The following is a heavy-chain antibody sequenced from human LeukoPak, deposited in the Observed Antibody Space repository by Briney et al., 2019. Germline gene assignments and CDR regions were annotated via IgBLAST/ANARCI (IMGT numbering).Heavy chain of an antibody. Sequence: GGSMRLSCPTSGFTCSSYAMSWVRQAPGKGLEWVSAISGSGGSTYYADSVKGWFTISRDNSKNTLYLQMNSLRAEDTAVYYCAKDGYCSSTSCYTYNWFDPWGQGTLVTVSS. J-gene: IGHJ5*02. V-gene: IGHV3-23*01. CDR3: AKDGYCSSTSCYTYNWFDP. CDR1: GFTCSSYA. D-gene: IGHD2-2*02. CDR2: ISGSGGST.